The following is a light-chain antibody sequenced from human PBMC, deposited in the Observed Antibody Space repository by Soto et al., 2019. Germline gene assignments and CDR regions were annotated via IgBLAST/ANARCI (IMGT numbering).Light chain of an antibody. CDR2: GAS. J-gene: IGKJ1*01. V-gene: IGKV3-20*01. CDR3: QQYGSSSPT. CDR1: QSGRSRS. Sequence: ELVLTQSPDALSLSPGERATLSSSTSQSGRSRSLAWYQHNPGQAPRLLIHGASSRATGIPARFSGSGSGTDFTLTISRLEPEDFVVYYCQQYGSSSPTFGQGTKVDI.